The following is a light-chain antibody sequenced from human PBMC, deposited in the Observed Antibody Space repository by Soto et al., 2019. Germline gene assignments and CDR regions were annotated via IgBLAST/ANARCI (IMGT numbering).Light chain of an antibody. Sequence: DIQMTQSPSSVSASVGDRVTITCRASQRISTWVAWYQKRPGEVPKLLISSASRLESGVPSRFSGSGSGTDFTLTISSLQPEDFASYYCQQAHSFPSTFGGGTKVEIK. CDR3: QQAHSFPST. CDR2: SAS. J-gene: IGKJ4*01. CDR1: QRISTW. V-gene: IGKV1-12*02.